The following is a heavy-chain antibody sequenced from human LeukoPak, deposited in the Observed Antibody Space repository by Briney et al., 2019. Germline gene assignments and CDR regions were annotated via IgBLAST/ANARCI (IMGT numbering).Heavy chain of an antibody. J-gene: IGHJ4*02. V-gene: IGHV4-28*05. CDR3: ARAVGYSYGYSGSGLNIDY. D-gene: IGHD5-18*01. Sequence: SETLSLTCAVSGYSISSSNWWGWIRQPPGKGLEWIGYIYYSGSIYYNPSLKSRVTMSVDTSKNQFSLKLSSVTAVDTAVYYCARAVGYSYGYSGSGLNIDYWGQGTLVTVSS. CDR2: IYYSGSI. CDR1: GYSISSSNW.